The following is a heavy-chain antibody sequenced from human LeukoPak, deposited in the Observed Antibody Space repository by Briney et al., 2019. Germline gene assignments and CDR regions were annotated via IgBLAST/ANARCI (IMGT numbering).Heavy chain of an antibody. Sequence: GGSLRLSCVDSGFTFSSYSMNWVRQARGKGLEWVSSISSSSSYIYYADSVRGRFTISRDNAKNSLYLQMNSLRAEDTAVYYCARGSGQWPVRVAFDFWGQGTMVTVSS. CDR3: ARGSGQWPVRVAFDF. CDR1: GFTFSSYS. CDR2: ISSSSSYI. J-gene: IGHJ3*01. D-gene: IGHD6-19*01. V-gene: IGHV3-21*01.